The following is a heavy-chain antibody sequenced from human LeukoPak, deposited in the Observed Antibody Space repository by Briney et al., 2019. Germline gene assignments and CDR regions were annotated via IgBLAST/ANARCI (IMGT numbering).Heavy chain of an antibody. CDR2: ISAYNGNT. CDR1: GYTFTSYG. D-gene: IGHD3-10*01. V-gene: IGHV1-18*01. Sequence: ASVKVSCKASGYTFTSYGISWVRQAPGQGLEWMGWISAYNGNTNYAQKLQGRVTMTTDTSTSTAYMELRSLRSDDTAVYYCARVEKQTGYYGSGSDPWGQGTLVTVSP. J-gene: IGHJ5*02. CDR3: ARVEKQTGYYGSGSDP.